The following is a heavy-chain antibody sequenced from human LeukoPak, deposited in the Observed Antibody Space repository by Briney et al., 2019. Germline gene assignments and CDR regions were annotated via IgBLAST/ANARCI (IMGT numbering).Heavy chain of an antibody. Sequence: GGSLRLSCAASGFTLSSYAMHWVRQAPGKGLEWVAVISYDGSNKYYADSVKGRFTISRDNSKNTLYLQMNSLRAEDTAVYYCARAEDSSGWYFLYWGQGTLVTVSS. CDR1: GFTLSSYA. D-gene: IGHD6-19*01. J-gene: IGHJ1*01. CDR2: ISYDGSNK. V-gene: IGHV3-30-3*01. CDR3: ARAEDSSGWYFLY.